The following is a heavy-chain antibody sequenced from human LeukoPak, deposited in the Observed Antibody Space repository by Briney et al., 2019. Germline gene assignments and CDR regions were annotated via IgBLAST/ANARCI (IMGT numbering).Heavy chain of an antibody. D-gene: IGHD5-12*01. V-gene: IGHV4-59*08. CDR2: IYYSGST. CDR3: ASQRSGYYFDY. Sequence: PSETLSLTCTVSGGSISSYYWRWIRQPPGKGLEWIGYIYYSGSTNYNPSLNSRVTISVDTSKTQFSLKLSSVTAADTAVYYCASQRSGYYFDYWGQGTLVTVSS. J-gene: IGHJ4*02. CDR1: GGSISSYY.